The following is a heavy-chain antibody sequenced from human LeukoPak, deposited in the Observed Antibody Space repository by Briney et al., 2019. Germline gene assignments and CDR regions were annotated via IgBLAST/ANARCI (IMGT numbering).Heavy chain of an antibody. J-gene: IGHJ6*03. CDR2: ISWDGGST. Sequence: GGSLRLSCAASGFTFDDYAMHWVRQAPGKGLEWVSLISWDGGSTYYADSVKGRFTISRDNAKNSLYLQMNSLRAEDTAVYYCARVIIYSGYDLSYYYYYMDVWGKGTTVTISS. D-gene: IGHD5-12*01. CDR3: ARVIIYSGYDLSYYYYYMDV. V-gene: IGHV3-43D*03. CDR1: GFTFDDYA.